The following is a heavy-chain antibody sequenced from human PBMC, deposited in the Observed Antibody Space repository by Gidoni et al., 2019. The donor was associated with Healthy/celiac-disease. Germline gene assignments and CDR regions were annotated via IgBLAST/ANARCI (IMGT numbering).Heavy chain of an antibody. V-gene: IGHV1-69*01. CDR3: ASARWLQFRWGHDAFDI. D-gene: IGHD5-12*01. Sequence: QVQLVQSGAEVKKPGSSVKVSCKASGGTFSSYAISWVRQAPGQGFEWMGGIIPIFGTANYAQKFQGRVTITADESTSTAYMELSSLRSEDTAVYYCASARWLQFRWGHDAFDIWGQGTMVTVSS. CDR1: GGTFSSYA. J-gene: IGHJ3*02. CDR2: IIPIFGTA.